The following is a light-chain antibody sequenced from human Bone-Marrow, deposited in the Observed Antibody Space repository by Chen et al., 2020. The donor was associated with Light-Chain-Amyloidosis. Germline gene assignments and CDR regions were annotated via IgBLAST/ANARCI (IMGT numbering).Light chain of an antibody. J-gene: IGLJ1*01. CDR1: SSDVGGDNH. V-gene: IGLV2-14*01. CDR2: EVT. CDR3: SSYTITNTLV. Sequence: QSALTQPASVSGSPGQSITLPCTGTSSDVGGDNHVSWYQRHPDKAPKLMIYEVTNRPSWVPDRFSGSKSDNTASLTISGLQTEDEADYFCSSYTITNTLVFGSGTRVTVL.